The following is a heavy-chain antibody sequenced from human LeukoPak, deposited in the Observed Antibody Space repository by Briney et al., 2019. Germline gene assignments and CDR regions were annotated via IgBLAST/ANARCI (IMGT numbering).Heavy chain of an antibody. V-gene: IGHV1-2*02. CDR2: ISGNNGDT. CDR1: GYRFTSNA. J-gene: IGHJ4*02. CDR3: ARGPLIPYPAPFRGRDY. D-gene: IGHD2-8*01. Sequence: GASVKVSCKASGYRFTSNAITWVRQAPGEGLEWVGWISGNNGDTRYAQKFQGRVTMTRDTSISTAYMELSRLRSDDTAVYYCARGPLIPYPAPFRGRDYWGQGTLVTVSS.